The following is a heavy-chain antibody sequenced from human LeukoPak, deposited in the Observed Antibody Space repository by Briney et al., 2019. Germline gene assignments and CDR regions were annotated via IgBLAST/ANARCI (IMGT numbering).Heavy chain of an antibody. CDR1: GFTFYSYA. V-gene: IGHV3-23*01. J-gene: IGHJ4*02. CDR2: ISGPGSST. CDR3: ARDLGPDDIPSPQDY. D-gene: IGHD3-9*01. Sequence: GGSLRLSCAASGFTFYSYAMNWVRQAPGKGLEWVSTISGPGSSTYSADSVKGRFTISRDNAKNSLYLQMNSLRAEDTAVYYCARDLGPDDIPSPQDYWGQGTLVTVSS.